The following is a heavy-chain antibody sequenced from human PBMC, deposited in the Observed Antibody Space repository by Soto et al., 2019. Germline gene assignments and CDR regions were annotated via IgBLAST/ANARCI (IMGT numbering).Heavy chain of an antibody. D-gene: IGHD2-15*01. CDR2: IYYSGST. CDR1: GGSISSSSYY. V-gene: IGHV4-39*01. Sequence: QLQPQESGPGLVKPSETLSLTCTVSGGSISSSSYYWGWIRQPPGKGLEWIGSIYYSGSTYYNPSLTSRVTISVDTSKNQFSLKLSSVTAADTAVYYCARHTPAISISDHWGQGTLVTVSS. CDR3: ARHTPAISISDH. J-gene: IGHJ4*02.